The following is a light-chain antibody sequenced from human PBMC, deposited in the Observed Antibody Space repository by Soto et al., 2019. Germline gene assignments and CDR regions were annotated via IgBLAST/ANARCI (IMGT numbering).Light chain of an antibody. J-gene: IGKJ5*01. V-gene: IGKV1-33*01. CDR2: DSS. Sequence: DIQMTQSPSSLSASVGDRVTIICQASQDINNYLHWYQQKPGKAPKLLIYDSSNLEIGVPSRFSGSGYGTRFSFTISSLQPEDIATYYCQQFDNLPFTFGQGTRLEIK. CDR1: QDINNY. CDR3: QQFDNLPFT.